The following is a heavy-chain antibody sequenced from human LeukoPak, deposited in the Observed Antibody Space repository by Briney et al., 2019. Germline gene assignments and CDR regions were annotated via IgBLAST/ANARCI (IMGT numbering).Heavy chain of an antibody. CDR1: GFTFSSYA. CDR3: AKGVRYCGGGSCYSPTNWFDP. D-gene: IGHD2-15*01. J-gene: IGHJ5*02. CDR2: ISYDGSNK. Sequence: PGGSLRLSCAASGFTFSSYAMSWVRQAPGKGLEWVAVISYDGSNKYYADSVKGRFTISRDNSKNTLYLQMNSLRAEDTAVYYCAKGVRYCGGGSCYSPTNWFDPWGQGILVTVSS. V-gene: IGHV3-30*18.